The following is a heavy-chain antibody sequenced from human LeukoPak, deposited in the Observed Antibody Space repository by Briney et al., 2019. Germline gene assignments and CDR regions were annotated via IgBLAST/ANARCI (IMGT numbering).Heavy chain of an antibody. Sequence: GGSLRLSCAASGFTFSSYAMHWVRQAPGEGLEWVAFIRYDGGNKYYADSVKGRFTISRDNAKNSLYLQMNSLRAEDTALYYCARGATALSHWGQGTLVTVSS. V-gene: IGHV3-30*02. J-gene: IGHJ4*02. D-gene: IGHD1-26*01. CDR3: ARGATALSH. CDR2: IRYDGGNK. CDR1: GFTFSSYA.